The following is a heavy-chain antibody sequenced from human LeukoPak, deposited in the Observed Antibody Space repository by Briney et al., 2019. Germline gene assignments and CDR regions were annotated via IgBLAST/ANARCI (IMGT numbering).Heavy chain of an antibody. CDR2: VDPEDGET. J-gene: IGHJ4*02. CDR1: VYTFTGYY. Sequence: ASVKVSCKGSVYTFTGYYMHWVQQAPGKGLEWMGLVDPEDGETIYAEKFQGRVTITADTSTDTAYMELSSLRSEHTAVYYCAIGTNFDYWGQGTLVTVSS. V-gene: IGHV1-69-2*01. CDR3: AIGTNFDY.